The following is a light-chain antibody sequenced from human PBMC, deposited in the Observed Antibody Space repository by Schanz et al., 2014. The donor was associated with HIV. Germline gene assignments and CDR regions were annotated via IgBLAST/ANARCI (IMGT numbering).Light chain of an antibody. CDR3: QYFGNSGGT. CDR2: ATS. J-gene: IGKJ4*01. V-gene: IGKV3-20*01. Sequence: EIVLTQSPGSLSLSPGGRATLSCGASQRLSSSYLAWYQQKRDQPPRLVIYATSTRAAGIPDRFSGTGSGTDFTLTISRLEPEDFAVYFCQYFGNSGGTFGGXTKVEIK. CDR1: QRLSSSY.